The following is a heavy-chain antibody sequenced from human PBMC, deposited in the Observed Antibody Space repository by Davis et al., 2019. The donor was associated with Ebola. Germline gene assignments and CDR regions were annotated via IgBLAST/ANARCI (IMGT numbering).Heavy chain of an antibody. CDR2: IIPIFGTA. CDR3: ARSRGLGWELLRLDY. J-gene: IGHJ4*02. D-gene: IGHD1-26*01. Sequence: AASVKVSCTASGGTFISYAISWVRQAPGQGLEWMGGIIPIFGTANYAQKFQGRVTITADESTSTAYMELRSLRSEDTAVYYFARSRGLGWELLRLDYWGQGTLVTVSS. V-gene: IGHV1-69*13. CDR1: GGTFISYA.